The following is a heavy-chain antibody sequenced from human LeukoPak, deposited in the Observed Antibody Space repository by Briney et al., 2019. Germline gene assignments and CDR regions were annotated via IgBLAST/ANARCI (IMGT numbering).Heavy chain of an antibody. V-gene: IGHV3-11*04. Sequence: GSLRLSCAASGFTFNDYYMSWIRQAPGKGLEWVSYMSSSGSTIYYTDSVKGRFTISRDNAKNSLYLQMNSLRAEDTAVYYCAREGEMATPWAFDIWGQGTMVTVSS. CDR3: AREGEMATPWAFDI. D-gene: IGHD5-24*01. CDR1: GFTFNDYY. J-gene: IGHJ3*02. CDR2: MSSSGSTI.